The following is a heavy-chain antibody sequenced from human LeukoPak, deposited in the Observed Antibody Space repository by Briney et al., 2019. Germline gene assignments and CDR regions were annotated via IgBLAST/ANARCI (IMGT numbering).Heavy chain of an antibody. CDR3: ARHREAAAFSGFDY. CDR2: MYNSGST. V-gene: IGHV4-59*08. CDR1: GGSISSYF. J-gene: IGHJ4*02. Sequence: SETLSLTCTVAGGSISSYFWSWIRQPPGKGLEWIGYMYNSGSTNYNPSLKSRVTISVDSSKNQFSLKLSSVTAADTAVYYCARHREAAAFSGFDYWGQGTLVTVSS. D-gene: IGHD6-13*01.